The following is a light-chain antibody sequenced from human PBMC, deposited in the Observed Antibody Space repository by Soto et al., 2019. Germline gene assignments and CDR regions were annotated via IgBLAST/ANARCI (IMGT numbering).Light chain of an antibody. CDR3: SSYAVNNNLGV. Sequence: QSALTQPPSASGSPGQSVTISCTGTSSDVGGYNSVSWYQQYPGKAPKLIIYEVSERPSGVPDRFSGSKSGSTASLTVSGLQSEDEADYYCSSYAVNNNLGVFGGGTKLTDL. CDR2: EVS. J-gene: IGLJ2*01. V-gene: IGLV2-8*01. CDR1: SSDVGGYNS.